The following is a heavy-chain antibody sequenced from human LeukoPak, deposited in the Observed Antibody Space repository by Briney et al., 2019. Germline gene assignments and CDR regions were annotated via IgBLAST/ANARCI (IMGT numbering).Heavy chain of an antibody. J-gene: IGHJ4*02. CDR2: IQFDGSDE. CDR1: GFVFGTYG. Sequence: GGSLRLSCAASGFVFGTYGMHWVRQAPGKGLEWVAFIQFDGSDEHYADSVKGRFTISRDNSKNTLYLQMNSLRPEDTSVYYCAEDQQLQPFHYWGQGTLVTVSS. V-gene: IGHV3-30*02. D-gene: IGHD2-2*01. CDR3: AEDQQLQPFHY.